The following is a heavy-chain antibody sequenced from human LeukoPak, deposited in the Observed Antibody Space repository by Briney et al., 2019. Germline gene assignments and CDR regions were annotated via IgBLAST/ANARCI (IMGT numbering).Heavy chain of an antibody. Sequence: GGSLRLSCAASGFTFSSYAMSWVRQAPGKGLEWVSAISGSGGSTYYADPVKGRFTISRDNSKNTLYLQMNSLRAEDTAVYYCAKDQHLPGIAFWGSGPSYYFDYWGQGTLVTVSS. D-gene: IGHD6-13*01. CDR2: ISGSGGST. CDR3: AKDQHLPGIAFWGSGPSYYFDY. J-gene: IGHJ4*02. CDR1: GFTFSSYA. V-gene: IGHV3-23*01.